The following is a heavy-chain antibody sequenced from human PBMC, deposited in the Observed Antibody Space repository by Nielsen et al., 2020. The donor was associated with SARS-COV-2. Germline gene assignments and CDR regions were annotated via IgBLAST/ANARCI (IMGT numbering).Heavy chain of an antibody. D-gene: IGHD2-2*01. Sequence: GESLKISCVAPGFTFSKAWMSWVRQAPGKGLEWVGRIKSKIDGGTTDYAAPVKDRFTISRDDSKNTVYLDMSSLRTEDTAVYYCATARYCSRTSCSAGTDMFDPWGQGTQVIVSS. J-gene: IGHJ5*02. CDR2: IKSKIDGGTT. CDR1: GFTFSKAW. CDR3: ATARYCSRTSCSAGTDMFDP. V-gene: IGHV3-15*01.